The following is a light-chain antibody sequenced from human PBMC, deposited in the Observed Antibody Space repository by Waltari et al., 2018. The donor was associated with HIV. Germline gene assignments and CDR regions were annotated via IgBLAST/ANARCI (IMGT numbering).Light chain of an antibody. J-gene: IGLJ2*01. CDR1: SSDVGGYNA. Sequence: QSALTQPASVSGSPGQSISISCTGTSSDVGGYNAVSWYQQHPAKPPKLVILAVSNRPSWVSNRFSGSKSGNRASLTISGLQAEDEAYYYCSSYTSSDTVVFGGGTKVTVL. CDR3: SSYTSSDTVV. CDR2: AVS. V-gene: IGLV2-14*01.